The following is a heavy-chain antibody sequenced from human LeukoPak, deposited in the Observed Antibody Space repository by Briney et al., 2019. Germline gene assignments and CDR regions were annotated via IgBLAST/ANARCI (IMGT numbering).Heavy chain of an antibody. CDR1: GGSFSSYA. V-gene: IGHV1-69*04. D-gene: IGHD5-12*01. Sequence: GASVKVSCKASGGSFSSYAISWVRQAPGQGLEWMGRIIPILGIANYAQKFQGRVTITADKSTSTAYMELSSLRSEDTAVYYCARSSGYDDFDYWGQGTLATVSS. CDR3: ARSSGYDDFDY. J-gene: IGHJ4*02. CDR2: IIPILGIA.